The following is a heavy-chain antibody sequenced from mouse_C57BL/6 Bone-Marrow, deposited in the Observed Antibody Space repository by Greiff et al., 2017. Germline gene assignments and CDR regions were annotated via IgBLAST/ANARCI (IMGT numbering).Heavy chain of an antibody. J-gene: IGHJ1*03. V-gene: IGHV5-4*01. CDR2: ISDGGSYT. Sequence: EVKLVESGGGLVKPGGSLKLSCAASGFTFSSYAMSWVRQTPEKRLEWVATISDGGSYTYYPDNVKGRFTISRDNAKNNLYLQMSHLKSEDTAMYYWARERGPYYGSRYFDVWGTGTTVTVSS. D-gene: IGHD1-1*01. CDR1: GFTFSSYA. CDR3: ARERGPYYGSRYFDV.